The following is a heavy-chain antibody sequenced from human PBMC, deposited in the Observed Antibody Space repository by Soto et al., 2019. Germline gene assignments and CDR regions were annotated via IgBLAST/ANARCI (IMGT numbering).Heavy chain of an antibody. CDR1: GFTFSSYA. D-gene: IGHD6-13*01. J-gene: IGHJ6*02. CDR3: ARDRTAASYYYCGMDV. V-gene: IGHV3-30-3*01. CDR2: ISYDGSNK. Sequence: QVQLVESGGGVVQPGRSLRLSCAASGFTFSSYAMHWVRQAPGKGLEWVAVISYDGSNKYYADSVKGRFTISRDNSKNTLYLQMNSLRAEDTAVYYCARDRTAASYYYCGMDVWGQGTTVTVSS.